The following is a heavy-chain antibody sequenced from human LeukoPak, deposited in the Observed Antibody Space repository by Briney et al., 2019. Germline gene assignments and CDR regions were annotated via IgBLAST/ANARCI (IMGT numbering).Heavy chain of an antibody. V-gene: IGHV1-8*02. Sequence: GASVKVSCKASGYTFTSYDINWVRQATGQGLEWMGWMNPNSGNTGYAQKFQGRVTMTRDMSTSTVYMELSSLRSEDTAVYYCAREWGYYDYVWGSYRRNWFDPWGQGTLVTVSS. CDR3: AREWGYYDYVWGSYRRNWFDP. CDR1: GYTFTSYD. J-gene: IGHJ5*02. CDR2: MNPNSGNT. D-gene: IGHD3-16*02.